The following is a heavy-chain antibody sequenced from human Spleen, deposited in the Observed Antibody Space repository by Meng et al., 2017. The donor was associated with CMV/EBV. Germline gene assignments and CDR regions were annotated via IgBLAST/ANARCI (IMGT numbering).Heavy chain of an antibody. CDR3: ASSIAAAGICMDV. V-gene: IGHV1-2*02. Sequence: ASVKVSCKASGYAFTGYYMHWVRQAPGQGLEWMGWINPNSGGTNYAQKFQGRVTMTRDTSISTAYMELSRLRSDDTAVYYCASSIAAAGICMDVWGQGTTVTVSS. D-gene: IGHD6-13*01. J-gene: IGHJ6*02. CDR2: INPNSGGT. CDR1: GYAFTGYY.